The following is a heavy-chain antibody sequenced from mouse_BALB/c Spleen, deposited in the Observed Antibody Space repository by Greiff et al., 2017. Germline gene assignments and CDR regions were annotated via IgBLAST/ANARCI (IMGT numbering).Heavy chain of an antibody. CDR1: GYSITSDYA. J-gene: IGHJ4*01. Sequence: DVQLQESGPGLVKPSQSLSLTCTVTGYSITSDYAWNWIRQFPGNKLEWMGYISYSGSTSYNPSLKSRISITRDTSKNQFFLQLNSVTTEDTATYYCAREKGGVMDYWGQGTSVTVSS. CDR3: AREKGGVMDY. V-gene: IGHV3-2*02. CDR2: ISYSGST.